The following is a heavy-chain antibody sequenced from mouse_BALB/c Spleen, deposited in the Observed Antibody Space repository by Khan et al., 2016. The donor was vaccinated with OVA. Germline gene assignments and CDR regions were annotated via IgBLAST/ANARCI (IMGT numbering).Heavy chain of an antibody. CDR2: INTHSGVP. Sequence: QIQLVQSGPELKKPGETVRISCKASGYTFTTAGIQWVQKMPGKGLKWIGWINTHSGVPKYAEDFKGRFAFSLEISVNTAYLQITNLKNEDTATXYGARRGAAYYRSDSGAMEYWGQGTSVTVSS. D-gene: IGHD2-12*01. J-gene: IGHJ4*01. CDR3: ARRGAAYYRSDSGAMEY. CDR1: GYTFTTAG. V-gene: IGHV9-4*02.